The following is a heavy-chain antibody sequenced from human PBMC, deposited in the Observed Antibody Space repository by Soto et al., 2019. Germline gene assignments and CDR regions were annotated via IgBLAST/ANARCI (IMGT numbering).Heavy chain of an antibody. CDR2: IYYSGST. V-gene: IGHV4-31*03. CDR3: ARVSRELRYFDY. D-gene: IGHD1-26*01. Sequence: SETLSLTCTVSGGSISSGGYYWSWIRQHPGKGLEWIGYIYYSGSTHYNPSLKSRVTISVDTSKNQFSLKLSSVTAADTAVYYCARVSRELRYFDYWGQGTLVTVSS. J-gene: IGHJ4*02. CDR1: GGSISSGGYY.